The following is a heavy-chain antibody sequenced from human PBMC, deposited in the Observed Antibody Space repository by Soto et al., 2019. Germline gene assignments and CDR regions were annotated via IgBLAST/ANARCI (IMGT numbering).Heavy chain of an antibody. D-gene: IGHD4-17*01. V-gene: IGHV4-30-4*01. J-gene: IGHJ5*02. CDR1: GGSISSGDYY. CDR3: ARVSDYGDYAAGWFDP. Sequence: SETLSLTCTVSGGSISSGDYYWSWIRQPPGKGLEWIGYIYYSGSTYYNPSLKSRVTISVDTSKNQFSLKLSSVTAADTAVYYCARVSDYGDYAAGWFDPWGQGTLVTVSS. CDR2: IYYSGST.